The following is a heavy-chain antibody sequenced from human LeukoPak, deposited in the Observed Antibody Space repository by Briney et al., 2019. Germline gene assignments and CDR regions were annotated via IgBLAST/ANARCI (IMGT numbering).Heavy chain of an antibody. J-gene: IGHJ4*02. Sequence: PGGSLRLSCAASGFTFSSYWMHWVRQAPGKGLVWVSRINSDGSSTSYADSVKGRFTISRDNAKNTLYLQMNSLRAEDTAVYYCARAPRAAAGLFDYWGQGTLVTVSS. V-gene: IGHV3-74*01. CDR2: INSDGSST. CDR3: ARAPRAAAGLFDY. CDR1: GFTFSSYW. D-gene: IGHD6-13*01.